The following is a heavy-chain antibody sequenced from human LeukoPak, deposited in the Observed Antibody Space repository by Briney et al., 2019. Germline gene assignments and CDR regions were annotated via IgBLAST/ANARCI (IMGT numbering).Heavy chain of an antibody. CDR1: GYTFTSYG. V-gene: IGHV1-18*01. CDR3: ARRDDYNWGYQPNWFDP. CDR2: ISAYNGNT. Sequence: ASVKVSCKASGYTFTSYGISWVRQAPGQGLEWMGWISAYNGNTNYAQKLQGRVTMTTDTSTSTAYMELKSLRSDDTAVYYCARRDDYNWGYQPNWFDPWGQGTLVTVSS. D-gene: IGHD7-27*01. J-gene: IGHJ5*02.